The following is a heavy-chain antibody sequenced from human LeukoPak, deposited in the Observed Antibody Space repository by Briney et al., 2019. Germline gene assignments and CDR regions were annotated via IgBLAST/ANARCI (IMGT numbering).Heavy chain of an antibody. CDR1: GGTISSYY. J-gene: IGHJ4*02. V-gene: IGHV4-59*08. CDR3: ARLPTVIQYYFDY. D-gene: IGHD4-17*01. Sequence: SETVSLTCTVSGGTISSYYWSWIRQPPGKGLEWIGYIYYSGSTNYNPSLKSRVTISVDTSKNQFSLKLSSVTAADTAVYYCARLPTVIQYYFDYWGQGTLVTVSS. CDR2: IYYSGST.